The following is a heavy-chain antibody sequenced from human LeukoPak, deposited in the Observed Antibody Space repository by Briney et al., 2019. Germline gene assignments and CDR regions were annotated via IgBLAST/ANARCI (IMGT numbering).Heavy chain of an antibody. D-gene: IGHD6-13*01. V-gene: IGHV4-59*08. CDR1: GVSISRYY. CDR2: IYYSGST. J-gene: IGHJ6*03. Sequence: SETLSLTCTVSGVSISRYYWSWIRQPPGKGLEWIGYIYYSGSTNYNPSLKSRVTISVDTSKNQFSLKLSSVTAAEPAVYYCARSSYSSSWDYYFYYYMDVWGKGTTVTVSS. CDR3: ARSSYSSSWDYYFYYYMDV.